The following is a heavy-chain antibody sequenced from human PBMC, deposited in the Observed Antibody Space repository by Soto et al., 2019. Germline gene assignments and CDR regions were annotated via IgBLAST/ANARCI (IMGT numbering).Heavy chain of an antibody. CDR3: AKEEWLVDAYNWFDP. V-gene: IGHV3-30*18. J-gene: IGHJ5*02. D-gene: IGHD6-19*01. CDR2: ISYDGSNK. Sequence: GGSLRLSCAASGFTFSSYVMHWVRLAPGKGLEWVAVISYDGSNKYYADSVKGRFTISRDNSKNTLYLQMNSLRAEDTAVYYCAKEEWLVDAYNWFDPWGQGTLVTVSS. CDR1: GFTFSSYV.